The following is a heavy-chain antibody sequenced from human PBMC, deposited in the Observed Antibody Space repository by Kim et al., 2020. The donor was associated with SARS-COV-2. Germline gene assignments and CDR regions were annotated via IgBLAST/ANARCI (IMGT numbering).Heavy chain of an antibody. CDR3: ARGWGYSSTQIWFDP. Sequence: GGSLRLSCVASGFTVSSNYMSWVRQAPGKGLERVSIIYSDGTTYYADSVKGRFTISRDKSKNTLYLQMNSLRPEDTAVYYCARGWGYSSTQIWFDPWGQGTLVTVSS. J-gene: IGHJ5*02. CDR2: IYSDGTT. D-gene: IGHD6-13*01. V-gene: IGHV3-66*02. CDR1: GFTVSSNY.